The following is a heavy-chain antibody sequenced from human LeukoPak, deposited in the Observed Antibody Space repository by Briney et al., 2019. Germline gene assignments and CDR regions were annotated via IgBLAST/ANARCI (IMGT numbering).Heavy chain of an antibody. Sequence: GASVKVSCKASGYTFTGYYMHWVRQAPGQGLEWMGWINPNSGGKNYAQKFQGRVTMTRDTSISTAYMELSRLRSDDTAVYYCARGRLGGSSTSCYPFWGQGTLVTVSS. D-gene: IGHD2-2*01. J-gene: IGHJ4*02. CDR2: INPNSGGK. CDR1: GYTFTGYY. CDR3: ARGRLGGSSTSCYPF. V-gene: IGHV1-2*02.